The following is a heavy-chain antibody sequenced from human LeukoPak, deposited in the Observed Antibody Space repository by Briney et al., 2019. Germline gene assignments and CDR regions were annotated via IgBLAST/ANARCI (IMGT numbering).Heavy chain of an antibody. J-gene: IGHJ3*02. CDR2: ISHSGST. CDR3: ARDSGVRGVNNNDAFDI. Sequence: SGTLSLTCAVSGGSISSSNWWSWVRQPPGKGLEWIGEISHSGSTNYNPSLKSRVTISVDMSKDHFSLKMTSVTAADTAVYYCARDSGVRGVNNNDAFDIWGQGTMVTISS. V-gene: IGHV4-4*02. D-gene: IGHD3-10*01. CDR1: GGSISSSNW.